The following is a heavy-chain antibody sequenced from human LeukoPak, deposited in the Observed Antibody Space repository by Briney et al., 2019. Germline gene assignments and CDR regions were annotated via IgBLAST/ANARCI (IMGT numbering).Heavy chain of an antibody. V-gene: IGHV3-23*01. Sequence: GGTLRLSCAASGLTFSNYAMTWVRQAPGKGPEWLATISGSGGSTYSADSVKGRLAISRDNSKNTLFLRMSSLRAADTAIYYCTKQLHSSSHYGIDYWGQGTLVSVSS. D-gene: IGHD1-26*01. CDR1: GLTFSNYA. J-gene: IGHJ4*02. CDR2: ISGSGGST. CDR3: TKQLHSSSHYGIDY.